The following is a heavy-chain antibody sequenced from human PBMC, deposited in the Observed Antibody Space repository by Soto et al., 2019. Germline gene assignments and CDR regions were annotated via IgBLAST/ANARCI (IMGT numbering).Heavy chain of an antibody. CDR1: GVSISTSY. D-gene: IGHD6-13*01. V-gene: IGHV4-4*07. J-gene: IGHJ5*02. CDR3: MRNVAAVGTDWFDP. CDR2: IHSAGSS. Sequence: KPSETLSLTCTVSGVSISTSYWSWIRQPAAKRPEWIGRIHSAGSSNYHPSLGSRVIMTLAASKKHIFLVLTSVTAADTVVYCCMRNVAAVGTDWFDPWGQGTLVTVSS.